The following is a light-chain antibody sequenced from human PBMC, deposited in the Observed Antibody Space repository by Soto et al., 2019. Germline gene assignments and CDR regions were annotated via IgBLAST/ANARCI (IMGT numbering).Light chain of an antibody. CDR1: QSVSSSY. V-gene: IGKV3D-20*02. Sequence: EIVMTQSPATLSVSPGERATLSCRASQSVSSSYLAWYQQKPGQAPRLLIYGASTRATGIPARFSGSGSGTDFTLTISSLEPEDFAVYYCQQRSNWLTFGGGTKVDNK. CDR2: GAS. CDR3: QQRSNWLT. J-gene: IGKJ4*01.